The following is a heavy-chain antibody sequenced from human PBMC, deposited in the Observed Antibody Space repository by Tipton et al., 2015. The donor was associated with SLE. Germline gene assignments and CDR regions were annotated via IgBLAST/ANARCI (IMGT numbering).Heavy chain of an antibody. CDR1: GGSISSGTYY. J-gene: IGHJ4*01. V-gene: IGHV4-61*02. D-gene: IGHD6-19*01. CDR3: ARDGLGSYFDY. CDR2: IYTSGST. Sequence: TLSLTCTVSGGSISSGTYYWSWIRQPAGKGLEWIGRIYTSGSTNYNPSLKSRVTISVDTSKNQFSLKLSSVTAADTAVYYCARDGLGSYFDYWGRGTLVAVSS.